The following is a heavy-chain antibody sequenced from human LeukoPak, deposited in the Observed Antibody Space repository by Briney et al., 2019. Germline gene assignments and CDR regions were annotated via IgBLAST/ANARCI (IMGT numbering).Heavy chain of an antibody. CDR2: INPNSGGT. J-gene: IGHJ6*03. D-gene: IGHD3-9*01. CDR1: GYTFTDYY. CDR3: ARDQVVLRYFDWLSPGHYYYYLDV. V-gene: IGHV1-2*02. Sequence: GASVKVSCKASGYTFTDYYIHWVRQAPGQGLEWMGWINPNSGGTNYAQKFQGRVTMTRDTSISTAYMELSRLRSDDTAVYYCARDQVVLRYFDWLSPGHYYYYLDVWGKGTTVTISS.